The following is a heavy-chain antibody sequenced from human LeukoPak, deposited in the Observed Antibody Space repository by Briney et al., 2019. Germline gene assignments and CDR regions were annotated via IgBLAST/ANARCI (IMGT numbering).Heavy chain of an antibody. V-gene: IGHV1-18*01. D-gene: IGHD1-1*01. CDR3: ARQTLWNLPYFDY. Sequence: ASVKVSCKTSGYSFTRNGFSWVRQAPGQGLEWMGWISGYNGDTAYAQNLQGRITMTIDTSTSTGYMELRGLRSDDTAVYYCARQTLWNLPYFDYWGQGTLVTVSS. J-gene: IGHJ4*02. CDR2: ISGYNGDT. CDR1: GYSFTRNG.